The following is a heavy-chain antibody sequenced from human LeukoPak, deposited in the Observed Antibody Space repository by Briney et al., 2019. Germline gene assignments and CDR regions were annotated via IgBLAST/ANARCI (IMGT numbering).Heavy chain of an antibody. V-gene: IGHV3-23*01. J-gene: IGHJ6*02. CDR3: AAYDYVWGDRAALYGMDV. D-gene: IGHD3-16*01. CDR1: GFTFSSYA. Sequence: GGSLRLSCAASGFTFSSYAMSWVRQAPGKGLEWVSAISGSGGSTYYADSVKGRFTISRDNSKNTLYLQMNSLRAEDTAVYYCAAYDYVWGDRAALYGMDVWGQGTTVTVSS. CDR2: ISGSGGST.